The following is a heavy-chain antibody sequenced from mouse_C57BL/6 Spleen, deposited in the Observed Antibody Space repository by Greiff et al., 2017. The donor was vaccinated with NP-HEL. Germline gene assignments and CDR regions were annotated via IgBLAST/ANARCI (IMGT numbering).Heavy chain of an antibody. J-gene: IGHJ2*01. Sequence: VQLVESGGGLVKPGGSLKLSCAASGFTFSSYAMSWVRQTPEKRLEWVATISDGGSYTYYPDNVKGRFTISRDNAKNNLYLQMSHLKSEDTAMYYCAREGITTVHYFDYWGQGTTLTVSS. D-gene: IGHD1-1*01. V-gene: IGHV5-4*01. CDR2: ISDGGSYT. CDR3: AREGITTVHYFDY. CDR1: GFTFSSYA.